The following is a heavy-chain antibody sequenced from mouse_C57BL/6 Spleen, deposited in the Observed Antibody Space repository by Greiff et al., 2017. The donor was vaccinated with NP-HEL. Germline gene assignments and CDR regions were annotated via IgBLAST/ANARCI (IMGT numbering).Heavy chain of an antibody. CDR1: GYTFTSYW. V-gene: IGHV1-61*01. D-gene: IGHD1-2*01. Sequence: QVQLQQSGAELVRPGSSVKLSCKASGYTFTSYWMDWVKQRPGQGLEWIGNIYPSDSETHYNQKFKDKATLTVDKSSSTAYMQLSSLTSEDSAVYYCARGGYYGAWFAYWGQGTLVTVSA. J-gene: IGHJ3*01. CDR2: IYPSDSET. CDR3: ARGGYYGAWFAY.